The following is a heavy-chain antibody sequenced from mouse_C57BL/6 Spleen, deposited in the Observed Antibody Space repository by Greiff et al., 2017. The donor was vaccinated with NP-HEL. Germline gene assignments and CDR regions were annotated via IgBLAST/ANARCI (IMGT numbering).Heavy chain of an antibody. CDR3: ARDQGDYNWYFDV. D-gene: IGHD2-4*01. V-gene: IGHV5-4*01. CDR1: GFTFSSYA. CDR2: ISDGGSYT. J-gene: IGHJ1*03. Sequence: DVMLVESGGGLVKPGGSLKLSCAASGFTFSSYAMSWVRQTPEKRLEWVATISDGGSYTYYPDNVKGRFTISRDNAKNNLYLQMSHLKSEDTAMYYCARDQGDYNWYFDVWGTGTTVTVSS.